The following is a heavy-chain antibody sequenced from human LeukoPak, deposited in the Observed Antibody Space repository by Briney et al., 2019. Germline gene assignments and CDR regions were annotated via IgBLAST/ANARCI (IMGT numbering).Heavy chain of an antibody. CDR1: GFTFSNYG. V-gene: IGHV3-33*06. Sequence: GRSLRLSCTASGFTFSNYGMHWVRQAPGKGLEWVAVIWYDGSSEYYADSVRGRFTISRDNYKNTVSLQMNSLRVEDTAVYYCAKDIAAAGTWDYWGQGTLVTVSS. CDR2: IWYDGSSE. D-gene: IGHD6-13*01. CDR3: AKDIAAAGTWDY. J-gene: IGHJ4*02.